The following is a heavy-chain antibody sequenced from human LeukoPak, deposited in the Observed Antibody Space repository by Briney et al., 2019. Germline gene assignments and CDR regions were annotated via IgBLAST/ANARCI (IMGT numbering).Heavy chain of an antibody. CDR2: IYYSGST. CDR1: GGSISSGDYY. Sequence: SETLSLTCTVSGGSISSGDYYWSWIRQPPGKGLEWIGYIYYSGSTYYNPSLKSRVTISVDTSKNQFSLKLSSVTAADTAVYYCARVADYGDYLLNPSDYGMDVWGQGTTVTVSS. V-gene: IGHV4-30-4*01. J-gene: IGHJ6*02. CDR3: ARVADYGDYLLNPSDYGMDV. D-gene: IGHD4-17*01.